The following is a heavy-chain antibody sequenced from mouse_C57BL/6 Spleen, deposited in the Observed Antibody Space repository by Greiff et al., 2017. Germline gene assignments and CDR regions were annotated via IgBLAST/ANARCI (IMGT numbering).Heavy chain of an antibody. V-gene: IGHV5-6*02. CDR2: ISSGGSYT. CDR3: ARYAMDY. Sequence: DVKLVESGGDLVKPGGSLKLSCAASGFTFNSYDMSWVRQTSDKRLEWVANISSGGSYTYYPDSVKGRFTISRDNAKNTLYLQMSSLKSEDTAMYYCARYAMDYWGQGTSVTVSS. J-gene: IGHJ4*01. CDR1: GFTFNSYD.